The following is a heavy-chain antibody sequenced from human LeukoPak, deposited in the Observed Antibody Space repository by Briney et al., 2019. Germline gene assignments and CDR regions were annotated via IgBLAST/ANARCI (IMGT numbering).Heavy chain of an antibody. V-gene: IGHV1-69*04. CDR3: ARNPDYGGPYRY. CDR2: IIPIFGIA. J-gene: IGHJ4*02. D-gene: IGHD4-23*01. CDR1: GGTFSSYA. Sequence: GSSVKVSCKASGGTFSSYAISWVRQAPGQGLEWMGRIIPIFGIANYAQKFQGRVTMTTDTSTSTAYMELRSLRSDDTAVYYCARNPDYGGPYRYWGQGTLVTVSS.